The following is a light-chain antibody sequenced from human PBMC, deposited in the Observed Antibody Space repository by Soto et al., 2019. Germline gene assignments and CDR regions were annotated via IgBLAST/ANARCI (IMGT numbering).Light chain of an antibody. CDR1: QNINKW. CDR2: DAS. Sequence: IPMTQSPSTLSASVGDRVTITCRASQNINKWLAWYQQKPGKAPKSLIYDASSLESGVPSRFSGSGSGTEFTLTISSLQSEDSAVYYCQHYNNWPPWTFGQGTKVDIK. CDR3: QHYNNWPPWT. V-gene: IGKV1-5*01. J-gene: IGKJ1*01.